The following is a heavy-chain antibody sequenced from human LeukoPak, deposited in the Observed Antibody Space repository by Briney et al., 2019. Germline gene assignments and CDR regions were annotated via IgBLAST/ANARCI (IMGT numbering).Heavy chain of an antibody. CDR2: INHSGST. CDR1: GDSFSRYY. J-gene: IGHJ6*03. Sequence: SETLSLTCAVSGDSFSRYYWSWIRQPPGKGLEWIGDINHSGSTNYNPSLKSRVTISVDTSKNQFSLQLSSVTAAATAVYYCGRVRGELGYAIAFYAYFFMDGWGKGTTVTVSS. V-gene: IGHV4-34*01. CDR3: GRVRGELGYAIAFYAYFFMDG. D-gene: IGHD2-8*01.